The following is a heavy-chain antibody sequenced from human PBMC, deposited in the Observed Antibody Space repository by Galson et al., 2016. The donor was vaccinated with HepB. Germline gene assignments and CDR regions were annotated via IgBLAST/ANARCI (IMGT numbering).Heavy chain of an antibody. J-gene: IGHJ4*02. V-gene: IGHV3-53*01. Sequence: SLRLSCAASGFIVSSNYMNWVRQAPGNGLGWVSVLYASGKTYYADSVKGRFTISRDNSKNILFLQMNSLRAEDTAVYYCTRGWIREYSSGNGGGNGRENWGQGTLVTVCS. CDR2: LYASGKT. CDR1: GFIVSSNY. CDR3: TRGWIREYSSGNGGGNGREN. D-gene: IGHD2-21*01.